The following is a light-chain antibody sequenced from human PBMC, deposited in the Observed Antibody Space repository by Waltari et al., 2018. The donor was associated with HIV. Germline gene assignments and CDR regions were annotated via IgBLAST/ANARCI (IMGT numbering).Light chain of an antibody. V-gene: IGLV2-14*01. J-gene: IGLJ2*01. Sequence: SDLTQPASVSGFLGQSITISCTGGDSDFGLYNFISWYQQPPGEVPKLLLYEVDTRVAGIPGRFSGAKSGNTASLTITGLQIEDEGLYYCASYTADDTVLFGGGTTVTVL. CDR1: DSDFGLYNF. CDR2: EVD. CDR3: ASYTADDTVL.